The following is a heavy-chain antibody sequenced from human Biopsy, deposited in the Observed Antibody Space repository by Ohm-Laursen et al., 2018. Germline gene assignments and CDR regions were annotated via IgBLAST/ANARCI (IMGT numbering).Heavy chain of an antibody. Sequence: SSVKVSCKASGGTFTNHAVGWVRQAPGQGLEWVGSSIPLFNTANYADKFRGRVTLTADKSKTTAYMELSSLRSEDTAIYYCARFPLGAYDDSGSYRAVEHWYFDLWGRGTLVTVSS. CDR1: GGTFTNHA. D-gene: IGHD3-22*01. CDR3: ARFPLGAYDDSGSYRAVEHWYFDL. CDR2: SIPLFNTA. V-gene: IGHV1-69*06. J-gene: IGHJ2*01.